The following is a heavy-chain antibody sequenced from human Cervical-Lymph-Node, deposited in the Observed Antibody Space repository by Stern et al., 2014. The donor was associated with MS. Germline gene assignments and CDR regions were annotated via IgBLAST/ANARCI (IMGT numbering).Heavy chain of an antibody. CDR2: IRNNSTHT. V-gene: IGHV3-21*01. D-gene: IGHD4-17*01. Sequence: EVQLVESGGGLVKPGESLRLSCDASGFTFSHYSINWVRQAPGKGLAWLSSIRNNSTHTYYADSVEGRFTISRDSAKDSVSLHMVSLRAEDTAVYYCARARVGDYARSPHLDSWGQGTLVTVSS. J-gene: IGHJ4*02. CDR1: GFTFSHYS. CDR3: ARARVGDYARSPHLDS.